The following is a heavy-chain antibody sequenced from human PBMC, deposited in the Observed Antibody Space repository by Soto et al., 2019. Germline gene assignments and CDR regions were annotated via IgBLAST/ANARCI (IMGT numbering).Heavy chain of an antibody. D-gene: IGHD3-3*01. CDR1: GYTFTGYY. V-gene: IGHV1-2*02. CDR2: INPNSGGT. J-gene: IGHJ6*02. CDR3: ARDQVGATFGHYYYYYGMDV. Sequence: ASVKVSCKASGYTFTGYYMHWVRQAPGQGREWMGWINPNSGGTNYAQKFQGRVTMTRDTSISTAYMELSRLRSDDTAVYYCARDQVGATFGHYYYYYGMDVWGQGTTVTVSS.